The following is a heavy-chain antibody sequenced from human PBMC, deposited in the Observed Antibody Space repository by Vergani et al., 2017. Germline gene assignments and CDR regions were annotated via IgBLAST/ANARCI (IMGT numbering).Heavy chain of an antibody. CDR3: AKLAIVVVPAATEIDY. CDR1: GFTFSGSA. V-gene: IGHV3-73*01. Sequence: EVQLLESGGGLVQPGGSLKLSCAASGFTFSGSAMHWVRQASGKGLEWVGRIRSKANSYATAYAASVKGRFTISRDNSKNTLYLQMTSLRAEDTAVYYCAKLAIVVVPAATEIDYWGQGTLVTVSS. J-gene: IGHJ4*02. D-gene: IGHD2-2*01. CDR2: IRSKANSYAT.